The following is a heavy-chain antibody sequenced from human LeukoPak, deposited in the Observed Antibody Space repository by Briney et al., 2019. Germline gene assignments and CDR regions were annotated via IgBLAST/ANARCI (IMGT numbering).Heavy chain of an antibody. CDR2: IYYSGST. Sequence: PSETLSLTCTVSGGSISSYHWSWVRQPPGKGLEYIGYIYYSGSTNYNPSLKSRVTTSVDTSKNQFSLKLSSVTAADTAVYYCARARRDAAAYYFDYWGQGTLVTVSS. CDR3: ARARRDAAAYYFDY. CDR1: GGSISSYH. D-gene: IGHD2-2*01. J-gene: IGHJ4*02. V-gene: IGHV4-59*01.